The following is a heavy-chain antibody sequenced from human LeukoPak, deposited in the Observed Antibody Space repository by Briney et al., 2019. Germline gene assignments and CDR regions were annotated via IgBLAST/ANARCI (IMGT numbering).Heavy chain of an antibody. V-gene: IGHV3-74*01. Sequence: PGGSLRLSCAASGFTFSSHLMHWVRQAPGKGLVWVSRISSDGTYTNYADSVKGRFTISRDNSKNTLYLQMNSLRAEDSAVYYCATDREGDPSAYYLDGGQGTLITVSS. J-gene: IGHJ4*02. CDR2: ISSDGTYT. CDR3: ATDREGDPSAYYLD. CDR1: GFTFSSHL. D-gene: IGHD3-22*01.